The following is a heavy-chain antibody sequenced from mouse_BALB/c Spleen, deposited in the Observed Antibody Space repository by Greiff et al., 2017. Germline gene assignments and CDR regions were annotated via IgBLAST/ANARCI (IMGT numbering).Heavy chain of an antibody. V-gene: IGHV5-4*02. Sequence: EVHLVESGGGLVKPGGSLKLSCAASGFTFSDYYMYWVRQTPEKRLEWVATISDGGSYTYYPDSVKGRFTISRDNAKNNLYLQMSSLKSEDTAMYYCARDPAPRMITTLYYAMDDWGQGTSVTVSS. J-gene: IGHJ4*01. CDR1: GFTFSDYY. CDR3: ARDPAPRMITTLYYAMDD. D-gene: IGHD2-4*01. CDR2: ISDGGSYT.